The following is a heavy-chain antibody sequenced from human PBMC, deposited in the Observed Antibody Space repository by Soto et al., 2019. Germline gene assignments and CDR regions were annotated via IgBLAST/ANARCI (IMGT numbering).Heavy chain of an antibody. CDR3: ARDTAFDS. V-gene: IGHV3-48*03. CDR2: ISSSGSII. Sequence: AGSLRLSCAASGFSFSTYEMNWVRQAPGKGPEWISYISSSGSIIYYADSVKGRFTISRDNAKNSLYLQMNNLRVDDTAFYYCARDTAFDSWGQGTLVTVSS. J-gene: IGHJ5*01. CDR1: GFSFSTYE.